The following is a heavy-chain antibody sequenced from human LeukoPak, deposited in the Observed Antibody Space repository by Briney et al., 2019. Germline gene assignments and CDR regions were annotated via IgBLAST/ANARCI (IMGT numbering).Heavy chain of an antibody. CDR3: ARASDYYGSGSYEDAFDI. V-gene: IGHV3-11*01. CDR1: GFTFSDSY. Sequence: PGGSLRLSCAASGFTFSDSYMSWIRQAPGKGLEWVSYISSSGSTIYYADSVKGRFTISRDNAKNSLYLQMNSLRAEDTAVYYCARASDYYGSGSYEDAFDIWGQGTMVTVSS. J-gene: IGHJ3*02. CDR2: ISSSGSTI. D-gene: IGHD3-10*01.